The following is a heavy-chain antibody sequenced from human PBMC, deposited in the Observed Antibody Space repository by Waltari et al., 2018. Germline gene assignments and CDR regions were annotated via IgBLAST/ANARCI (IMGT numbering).Heavy chain of an antibody. D-gene: IGHD5-12*01. J-gene: IGHJ4*02. V-gene: IGHV3-30*01. CDR3: ARGGGYSGYGNGVDY. Sequence: VQLVESGGGLVQPGGSLRLSCAAAGFTFSSYEMNWVRQAPGKGLEGVAVISYDGSNKYYADSVKGRFTISRDNSKNTLYLQMNSLRAADTAVYYCARGGGYSGYGNGVDYWGQGTLVTVSS. CDR2: ISYDGSNK. CDR1: GFTFSSYE.